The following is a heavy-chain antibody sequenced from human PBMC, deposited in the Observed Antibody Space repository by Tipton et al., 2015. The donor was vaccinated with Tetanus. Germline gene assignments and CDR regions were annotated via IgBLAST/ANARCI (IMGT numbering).Heavy chain of an antibody. J-gene: IGHJ4*02. CDR2: ISNSGRT. CDR3: ARANYDFPKKGPFDS. Sequence: GLVKPSETLSLTCTVSGASLRGGDYHWSWIRQPPGKGLEWLAYISNSGRTNSNYSLKSRITISQDKSKNQFSLRLTSVTAADTAVYYCARANYDFPKKGPFDSWGPGSLVIVSS. CDR1: GASLRGGDYH. D-gene: IGHD3-3*01. V-gene: IGHV4-61*08.